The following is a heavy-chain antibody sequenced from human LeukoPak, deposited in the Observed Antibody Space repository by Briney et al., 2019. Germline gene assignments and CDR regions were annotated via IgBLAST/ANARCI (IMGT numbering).Heavy chain of an antibody. J-gene: IGHJ5*02. CDR2: ISGSASST. CDR3: ARDPYSSGWYGPNWFDP. D-gene: IGHD6-19*01. CDR1: GFTFSNYA. Sequence: GGSLRLSCAASGFTFSNYAMSWVRQAPGKGLEWVSAISGSASSTYHADSVKGRFTISRDNAKNSLYLQMNSLRAEDTAVYYCARDPYSSGWYGPNWFDPWGQGTLVTVSS. V-gene: IGHV3-23*01.